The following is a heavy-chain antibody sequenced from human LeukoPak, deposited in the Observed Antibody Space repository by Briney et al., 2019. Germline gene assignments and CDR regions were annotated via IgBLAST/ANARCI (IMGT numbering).Heavy chain of an antibody. D-gene: IGHD6-13*01. Sequence: GGSLRLSCAASGFTVSSNYMSWVRQAPGKGLEWVSSISSSSSYIYYADSVKGRFTISRDNAKNSLYLQMNSLRAEDTAVYYCARASIAAAENYWGQGTLVTVSS. CDR3: ARASIAAAENY. CDR1: GFTVSSNY. V-gene: IGHV3-21*01. J-gene: IGHJ4*02. CDR2: ISSSSSYI.